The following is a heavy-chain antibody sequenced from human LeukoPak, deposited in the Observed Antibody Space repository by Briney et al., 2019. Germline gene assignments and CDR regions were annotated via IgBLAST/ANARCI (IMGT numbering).Heavy chain of an antibody. D-gene: IGHD1-7*01. CDR2: IFYSGIT. CDR3: ARDERSYSGTSGPGGGTGLDP. J-gene: IGHJ5*02. CDR1: GASMIKHY. V-gene: IGHV4-59*11. Sequence: SETLSLTCSVSGASMIKHYWHWIRRPPGKGLEWIGCIFYSGITRFNPALKDRVTLSVDTSKNQVSLNLRSVTAADTAVYYCARDERSYSGTSGPGGGTGLDPWGQGTQVTVSS.